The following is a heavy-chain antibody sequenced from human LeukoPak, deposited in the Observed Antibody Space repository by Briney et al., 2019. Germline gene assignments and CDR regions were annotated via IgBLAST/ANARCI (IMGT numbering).Heavy chain of an antibody. CDR1: GYTFTGYY. CDR2: INPNSGGT. V-gene: IGHV1-2*02. Sequence: GASVKVSCKASGYTFTGYYMHWVRQAPGQGLEWMGWINPNSGGTNYAQKFQGRVTMTRDTPISTAYMELSRLRSDDTAVFYCVRFSGSSNFDSWGQGTLVTVSS. D-gene: IGHD1-26*01. CDR3: VRFSGSSNFDS. J-gene: IGHJ4*02.